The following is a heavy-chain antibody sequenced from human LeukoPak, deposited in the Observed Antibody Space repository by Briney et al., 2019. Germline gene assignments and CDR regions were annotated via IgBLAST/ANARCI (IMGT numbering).Heavy chain of an antibody. D-gene: IGHD6-25*01. J-gene: IGHJ5*02. CDR3: SRGTSGWFDP. Sequence: PSETLTLTCAVYGGSFSGYYWSWIRQPPGKGLEWIGEINHSGSTNYNPSLKRRLTISVDTHKNQLSLKLSSVTAAGTAVYYGSRGTSGWFDPWGQGALVTVSS. CDR1: GGSFSGYY. V-gene: IGHV4-34*01. CDR2: INHSGST.